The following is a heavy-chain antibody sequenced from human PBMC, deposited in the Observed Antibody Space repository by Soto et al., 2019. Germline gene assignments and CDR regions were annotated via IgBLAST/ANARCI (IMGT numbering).Heavy chain of an antibody. V-gene: IGHV4-59*01. CDR2: IYYSGST. Sequence: SSETLSLTCTVSGGSISSYYWSWIRQPPGKGLEWIGYIYYSGSTNYNPSLKSRVTISVDTSKNQFSLKLSSVTAADTAVYYCARDSSGHHRDFDYWGQGTLVTVSS. CDR1: GGSISSYY. CDR3: ARDSSGHHRDFDY. D-gene: IGHD3-22*01. J-gene: IGHJ4*02.